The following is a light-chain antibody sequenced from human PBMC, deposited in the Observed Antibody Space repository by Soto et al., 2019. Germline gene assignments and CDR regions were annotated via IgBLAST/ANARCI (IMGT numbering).Light chain of an antibody. CDR1: QDISSY. Sequence: DIQMTQSPSAMSASVGDRVTITCRASQDISSYLAWFQQKPGKVPKRLIYAASSLQSGVPARFSGSGSGTEFTPTISSLQPEYFATYSCQKHKIYPHTFGGGTKV. CDR2: AAS. V-gene: IGKV1-17*03. CDR3: QKHKIYPHT. J-gene: IGKJ4*01.